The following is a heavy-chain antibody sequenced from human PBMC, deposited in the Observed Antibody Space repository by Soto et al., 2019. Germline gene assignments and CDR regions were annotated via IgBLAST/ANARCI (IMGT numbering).Heavy chain of an antibody. D-gene: IGHD5-12*01. J-gene: IGHJ5*02. CDR1: GDSVSSNSAA. V-gene: IGHV6-1*01. CDR2: TYYRSEWFN. Sequence: SQTLSLTCAISGDSVSSNSAAWNWIRQSPSRGLEWLGRTYYRSEWFNDYAVTVKSRITINPDTSKKQFSLHLNSVSPEDTAVYYCAKEGDNGSNSFDPWGQGTMVTVSS. CDR3: AKEGDNGSNSFDP.